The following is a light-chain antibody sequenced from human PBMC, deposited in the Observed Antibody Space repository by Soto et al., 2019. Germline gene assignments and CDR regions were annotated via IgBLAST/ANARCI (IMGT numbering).Light chain of an antibody. V-gene: IGKV4-1*01. CDR2: WAS. CDR3: HQYYGIPWT. Sequence: DIGVTQFPDSLTVSPGETATINCKSSQYILYSSNNKNYISWYQHKLGQPPKLLITWASSREPGVPERFSGSGYGTDFTLTITDMQPEDAATYFCHQYYGIPWTFGRGTRV. CDR1: QYILYSSNNKNY. J-gene: IGKJ1*01.